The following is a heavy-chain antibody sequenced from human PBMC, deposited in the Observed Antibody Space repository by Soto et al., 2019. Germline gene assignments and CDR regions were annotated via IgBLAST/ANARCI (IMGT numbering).Heavy chain of an antibody. J-gene: IGHJ4*02. Sequence: SETLSLTCTVSGASISGYHWGWIRQPPGKGLEWIGYLYYTGSTHYNPSLKSRVTMSVDTSKNQFSLKLNSVTAADTAVYYCARGFAIGWYTYFFDYWGQGTLVTVSS. V-gene: IGHV4-59*08. CDR2: LYYTGST. D-gene: IGHD6-19*01. CDR1: GASISGYH. CDR3: ARGFAIGWYTYFFDY.